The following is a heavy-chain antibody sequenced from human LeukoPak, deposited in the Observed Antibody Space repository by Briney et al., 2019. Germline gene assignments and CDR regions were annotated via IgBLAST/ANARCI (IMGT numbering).Heavy chain of an antibody. Sequence: GGSLRLSCAASGFTFSNHNMDWVRQPPGKGLEWVSSIFPSGGEIHYADSVRGRFTISRDNSKSILSLQMNSLRAEDTAIYYCATYRQVLLPFESWGQGTLVTVSS. CDR1: GFTFSNHN. J-gene: IGHJ4*02. CDR2: IFPSGGEI. CDR3: ATYRQVLLPFES. D-gene: IGHD5-18*01. V-gene: IGHV3-23*01.